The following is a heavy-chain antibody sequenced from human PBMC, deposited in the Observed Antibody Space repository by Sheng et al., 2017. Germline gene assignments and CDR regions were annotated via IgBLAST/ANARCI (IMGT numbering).Heavy chain of an antibody. Sequence: QVQLQESGPGLVKPSETLSLICSVSGYSVSSGYSWGWVRQSPEKGLEWIGSIYHSGSAFYNPSLESRVTISVDTSKNQLSLNVSSVTAADTAVYACAREGPYRFFDLWGRGTLVTVSS. V-gene: IGHV4-38-2*02. J-gene: IGHJ2*01. CDR2: IYHSGSA. D-gene: IGHD3-16*01. CDR3: AREGPYRFFDL. CDR1: GYSVSSGYS.